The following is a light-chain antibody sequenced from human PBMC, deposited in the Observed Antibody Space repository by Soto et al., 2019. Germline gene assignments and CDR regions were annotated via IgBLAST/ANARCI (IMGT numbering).Light chain of an antibody. V-gene: IGLV2-14*01. CDR3: CSYTSSTTYV. CDR2: EVS. CDR1: SSDVGGYKY. J-gene: IGLJ1*01. Sequence: QSALTQPASVSGSPGQSITISFSGTSSDVGGYKYVSWYQQHPGKAPKLMIYEVSNRPSGVSDRFSGSKSGNTASLTISGLQAEDEADYYCCSYTSSTTYVFGTGTKVTVL.